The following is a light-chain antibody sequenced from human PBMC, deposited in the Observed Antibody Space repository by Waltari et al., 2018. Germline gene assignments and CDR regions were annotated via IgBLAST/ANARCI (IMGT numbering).Light chain of an antibody. CDR3: MQGTHWPPLT. Sequence: DVVMTQSPLSLAVSLGASAPISCRSSESHLSSDGTTYVSWFLQRPGQSPRRLFYQVSDRDSGAPDRLSASGSGTDVTLKINRVEAEDAGLYYCMQGTHWPPLTFGGGTKLEIK. CDR1: ESHLSSDGTTY. V-gene: IGKV2-30*01. CDR2: QVS. J-gene: IGKJ4*01.